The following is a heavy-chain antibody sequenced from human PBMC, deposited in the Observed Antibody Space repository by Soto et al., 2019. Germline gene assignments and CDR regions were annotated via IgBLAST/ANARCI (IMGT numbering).Heavy chain of an antibody. CDR2: IYYSGRT. D-gene: IGHD2-2*01. CDR1: GSSISSYY. Sequence: SETLSLTCTPSGSSISSYYSSSIRQPPGKVLEWIGYIYYSGRTNYNPSLKSRVTISVDTSKNQFSLKLSSVTAADTAVYYCSRADVLVPAAMLAYNWFDTWGQGTLVTVSS. CDR3: SRADVLVPAAMLAYNWFDT. V-gene: IGHV4-59*12. J-gene: IGHJ5*02.